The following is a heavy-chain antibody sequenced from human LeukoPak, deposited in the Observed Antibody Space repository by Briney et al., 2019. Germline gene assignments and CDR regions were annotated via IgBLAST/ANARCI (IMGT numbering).Heavy chain of an antibody. Sequence: PGGSLRLSCAASGFTFSDYYMSWIRLAPGKGLEWVSYISSSGSTIYYADSVKGRFTISRDNAKNSLYLQMNSLRAEDTAVYYCAREGGDLYYYDSSGYYPDYWGQGTLVTVSS. J-gene: IGHJ4*02. CDR2: ISSSGSTI. CDR1: GFTFSDYY. D-gene: IGHD3-22*01. CDR3: AREGGDLYYYDSSGYYPDY. V-gene: IGHV3-11*01.